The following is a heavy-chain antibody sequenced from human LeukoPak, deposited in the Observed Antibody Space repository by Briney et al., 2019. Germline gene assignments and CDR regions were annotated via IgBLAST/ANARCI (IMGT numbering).Heavy chain of an antibody. Sequence: EASVKVSCKASGYTFTGYYMHWVRQAPGQGLEWMGWINPNSGGTNYAQKFQGRVTMTRDTSISTAYMELSRLRSDDTAVYYCARGQTPTTVIMSLVTTFFWFDPWGQGTLVTVSS. V-gene: IGHV1-2*02. D-gene: IGHD4-17*01. CDR2: INPNSGGT. J-gene: IGHJ5*02. CDR3: ARGQTPTTVIMSLVTTFFWFDP. CDR1: GYTFTGYY.